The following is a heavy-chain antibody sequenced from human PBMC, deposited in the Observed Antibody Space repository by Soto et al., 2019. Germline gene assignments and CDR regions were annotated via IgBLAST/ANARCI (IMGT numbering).Heavy chain of an antibody. CDR1: GFTFSDYY. D-gene: IGHD6-19*01. Sequence: QVQLVESGGGLVKPGGSLILSCAASGFTFSDYYMSWIRHAPGNGLEWVSYISGSGTTKYYADSVKGRFTISRDNAKNPLHLQMNSLRSEDTAVYYCASTSGWPVYVDYWGQGTLVIVSS. CDR2: ISGSGTTK. V-gene: IGHV3-11*01. J-gene: IGHJ4*02. CDR3: ASTSGWPVYVDY.